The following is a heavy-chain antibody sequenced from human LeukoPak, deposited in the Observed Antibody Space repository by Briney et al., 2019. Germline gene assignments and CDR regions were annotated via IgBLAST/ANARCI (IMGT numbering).Heavy chain of an antibody. CDR3: ARHEHGGILLDY. V-gene: IGHV4-39*01. D-gene: IGHD1-26*01. Sequence: NPSETLSLTCTVSGASISSSSYYWAWIRQPPGKGLEWIGSIYYGSTYYNPSLKSRVTISVDTSKNQFSLKLSSVTAADTAVYYCARHEHGGILLDYWGQGTLVTVSS. J-gene: IGHJ4*02. CDR1: GASISSSSYY. CDR2: IYYGST.